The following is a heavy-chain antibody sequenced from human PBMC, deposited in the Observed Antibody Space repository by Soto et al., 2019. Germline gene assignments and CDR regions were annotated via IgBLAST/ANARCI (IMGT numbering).Heavy chain of an antibody. CDR1: GYTFTSYD. V-gene: IGHV1-8*01. Sequence: QVQLVQSGAEVKKPGASVKVSCKASGYTFTSYDINWVRQATGQGLEWMGWMNPNSGNTGYAQKFQGRVTMTRNTXXXXXYMXXXXXXXXXXXVYYCARQSSWYVFRWFDPWGQGTLVTVSS. J-gene: IGHJ5*02. CDR2: MNPNSGNT. D-gene: IGHD6-13*01. CDR3: ARQSSWYVFRWFDP.